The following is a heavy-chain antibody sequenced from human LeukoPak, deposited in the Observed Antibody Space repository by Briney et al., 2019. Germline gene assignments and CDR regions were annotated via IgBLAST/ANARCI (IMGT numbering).Heavy chain of an antibody. J-gene: IGHJ2*01. V-gene: IGHV1-18*01. CDR1: GHTLRTYG. CDR3: AKEGGGSIRHFDL. D-gene: IGHD6-25*01. CDR2: ISANNGNT. Sequence: ASVKVSCKAPGHTLRTYGISWVRQAPGQGLEWMGWISANNGNTNYAQKFQDRVTMTTDTSTSTAYMELRSLRSDDTAVYYCAKEGGGSIRHFDLWGRGTLVTVSS.